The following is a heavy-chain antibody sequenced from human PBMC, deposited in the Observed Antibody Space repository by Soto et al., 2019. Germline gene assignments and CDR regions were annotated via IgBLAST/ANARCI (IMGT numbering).Heavy chain of an antibody. CDR1: GYTFTSYG. Sequence: GASVKVSCKASGYTFTSYGMSWVRQAPGQGLEWMGWISAYNGNTNYAQKLQGRVTMTTDTSTSTAYMELRSLRSDDAAVYYCARVSGGSGSYYPDYYYYMDVWGKGTTVTVSS. CDR3: ARVSGGSGSYYPDYYYYMDV. CDR2: ISAYNGNT. V-gene: IGHV1-18*01. D-gene: IGHD3-10*01. J-gene: IGHJ6*03.